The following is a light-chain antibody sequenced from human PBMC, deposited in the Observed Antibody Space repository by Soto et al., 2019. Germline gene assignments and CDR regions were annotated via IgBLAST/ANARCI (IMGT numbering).Light chain of an antibody. V-gene: IGLV2-14*03. J-gene: IGLJ1*01. CDR3: SSYTGRSTLYV. CDR1: SSDVGAYNY. CDR2: DVN. Sequence: QSALTQPASVSGSPGQSITISCTGTSSDVGAYNYVSWYQQHPDKAPKLMISDVNHRPSGVSNRFSGSKSSNTASLTISGLQDEDDADYYCSSYTGRSTLYVFGTGTKLTVL.